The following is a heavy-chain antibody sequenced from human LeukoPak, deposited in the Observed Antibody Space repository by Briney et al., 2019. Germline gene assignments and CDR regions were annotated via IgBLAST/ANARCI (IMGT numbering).Heavy chain of an antibody. CDR3: ASLYGNWFDP. D-gene: IGHD4-17*01. CDR1: GGSISSYY. V-gene: IGHV4-59*08. J-gene: IGHJ5*02. Sequence: SETLSLTCTVSGGSISSYYWSWIRQPPGKGLEWIGYIYYSGSTNYNPSIKSRVSISVDTSKTQFSLRLSSVTAADTAVYYCASLYGNWFDPWGQGTLVTVSS. CDR2: IYYSGST.